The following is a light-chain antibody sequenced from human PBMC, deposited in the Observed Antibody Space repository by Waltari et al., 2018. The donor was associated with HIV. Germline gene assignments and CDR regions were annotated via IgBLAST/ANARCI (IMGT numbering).Light chain of an antibody. CDR3: NSRDSSANHVV. V-gene: IGLV3-19*01. CDR1: SLRSYY. J-gene: IGLJ2*01. Sequence: SSELTKDPAVSVALGQTVKITCQGDSLRSYYASWYQQKPGQAPVLVIYGKNNRPSGIPDRFSGSSSGNTASLTITGAQAEDEADYYCNSRDSSANHVVFGGGTKLTVL. CDR2: GKN.